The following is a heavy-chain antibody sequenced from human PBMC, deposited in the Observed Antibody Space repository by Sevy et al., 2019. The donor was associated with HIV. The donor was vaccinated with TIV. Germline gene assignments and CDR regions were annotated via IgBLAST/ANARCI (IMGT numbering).Heavy chain of an antibody. CDR3: ARAIVGSGSYYNNPLYYFDY. CDR1: GGTFSSYA. J-gene: IGHJ4*02. CDR2: IIPIFGTA. D-gene: IGHD3-10*01. Sequence: ASVKVSCKASGGTFSSYAISWVRQAPGQGLEWMGGIIPIFGTANYAQKFQGRVTITADESTSTAYMELSSLRSEDTAMYYCARAIVGSGSYYNNPLYYFDYWGQGTLVTVSS. V-gene: IGHV1-69*13.